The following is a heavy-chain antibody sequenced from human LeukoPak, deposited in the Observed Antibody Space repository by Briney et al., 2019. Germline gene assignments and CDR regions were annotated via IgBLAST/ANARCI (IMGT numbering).Heavy chain of an antibody. Sequence: GGSLRLSCAASGFTFSGSAMHWVRQASGKGLEWVGRIRSKANSYAPAYAASVKGRFTISRDDSKKTAYLQMNSLKTEDTAVYYCTRHATAYYYDSSGYYTYYYYMDVWGKGTTVTVSS. D-gene: IGHD3-22*01. CDR3: TRHATAYYYDSSGYYTYYYYMDV. V-gene: IGHV3-73*01. CDR2: IRSKANSYAP. CDR1: GFTFSGSA. J-gene: IGHJ6*03.